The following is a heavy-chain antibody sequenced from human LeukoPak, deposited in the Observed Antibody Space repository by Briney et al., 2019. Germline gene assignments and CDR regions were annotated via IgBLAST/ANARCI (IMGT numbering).Heavy chain of an antibody. D-gene: IGHD6-19*01. J-gene: IGHJ6*02. CDR1: GFTFSSYW. CDR3: ARDPEGLAPAWGPTDV. V-gene: IGHV3-7*01. CDR2: IKQDGSEK. Sequence: GGSLRLSCAASGFTFSSYWMSWVRQAPGKGLEWVANIKQDGSEKYYVDSVKGRFTISRDNAKNSLYLQMNSLRAEDTAVYYCARDPEGLAPAWGPTDVWGQGTTVTVSS.